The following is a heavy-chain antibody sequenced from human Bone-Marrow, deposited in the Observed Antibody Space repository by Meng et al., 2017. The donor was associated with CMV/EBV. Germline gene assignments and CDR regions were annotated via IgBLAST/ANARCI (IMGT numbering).Heavy chain of an antibody. J-gene: IGHJ6*02. D-gene: IGHD3-3*01. CDR3: ARDSFGVAHYGMDV. V-gene: IGHV3-21*01. CDR1: GFTFSSYS. Sequence: GGSLRLSCAASGFTFSSYSMNWVRQAPGKGLEWVSSISSSSSYIYYADSVKGRFTISRDNAKNSLYLQMNSLRAEDTAVYYCARDSFGVAHYGMDVWGQGTTVTVSS. CDR2: ISSSSSYI.